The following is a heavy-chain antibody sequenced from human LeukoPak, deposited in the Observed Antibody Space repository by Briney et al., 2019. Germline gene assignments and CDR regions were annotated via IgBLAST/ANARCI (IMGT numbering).Heavy chain of an antibody. J-gene: IGHJ4*02. Sequence: PSETQSLTCAVYGGSFSGYYWSWIRQPPGKGLEWIGEINHSGSTNYNPSLKSRVTISVDTSKNQFSLKLSSVTAADTAVYYCARRQRITMIVVVKAFDYWGQGTLVTVSS. CDR2: INHSGST. V-gene: IGHV4-34*01. CDR3: ARRQRITMIVVVKAFDY. CDR1: GGSFSGYY. D-gene: IGHD3-22*01.